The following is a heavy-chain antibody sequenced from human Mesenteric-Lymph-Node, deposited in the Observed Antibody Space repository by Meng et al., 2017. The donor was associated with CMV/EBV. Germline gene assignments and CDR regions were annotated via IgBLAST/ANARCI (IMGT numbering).Heavy chain of an antibody. CDR2: SDYSGSF. Sequence: SETLSLTCSVSGGSISSYYWSWIRQSPGKGLEWIGYSDYSGSFNYNPSLKSRVTISVDESKNHFSLKLNSVTAADTAVYYCARGGQDGYCSSTACINWFDPWGQGTLVTVSS. D-gene: IGHD2-2*03. CDR3: ARGGQDGYCSSTACINWFDP. J-gene: IGHJ5*02. CDR1: GGSISSYY. V-gene: IGHV4-59*12.